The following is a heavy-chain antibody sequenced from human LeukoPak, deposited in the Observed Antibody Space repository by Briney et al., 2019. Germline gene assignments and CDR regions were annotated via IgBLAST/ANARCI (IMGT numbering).Heavy chain of an antibody. CDR3: ARDQSNSWFENWFDP. CDR2: IYYSGST. V-gene: IGHV4-59*01. CDR1: GGSISSYY. D-gene: IGHD6-13*01. J-gene: IGHJ5*02. Sequence: SETLSLTCTVSGGSISSYYWSWIRQPPGKGLEWIGYIYYSGSTNYNPSLKSRVTISVDTSKNQFSLTLSSVTAADTAVYYCARDQSNSWFENWFDPWGQGTLVTVSS.